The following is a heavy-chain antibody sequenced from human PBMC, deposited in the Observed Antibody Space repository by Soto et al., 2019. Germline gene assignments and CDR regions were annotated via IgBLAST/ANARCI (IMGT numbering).Heavy chain of an antibody. J-gene: IGHJ4*02. D-gene: IGHD3-22*01. V-gene: IGHV3-11*06. CDR1: GFTFSDHY. CDR3: ATDDSSVLEYFDY. CDR2: ISSSTFYT. Sequence: GGSLRLSCAASGFTFSDHYMSWIRQAPGKGLEWVSYISSSTFYTNYADSVKGRFSVSRDNAKNSLYLQMNSLRAEDTAVYYCATDDSSVLEYFDYWGQGILVTVSS.